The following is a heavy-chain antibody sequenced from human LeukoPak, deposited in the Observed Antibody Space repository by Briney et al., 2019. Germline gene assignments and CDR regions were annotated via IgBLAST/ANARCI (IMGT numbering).Heavy chain of an antibody. V-gene: IGHV4-30-4*08. CDR3: ARHVSGSAMMHYFDY. CDR1: GGSISSGDYY. J-gene: IGHJ4*02. D-gene: IGHD5-18*01. Sequence: SETLSLTCTVSGGSISSGDYYWSWIRQPPGKGLEWIGYIYYSGSTYYNPSLQSRVSISVDTSKNHISLKVFSLTAADTALYYCARHVSGSAMMHYFDYWGQGNLVTVSS. CDR2: IYYSGST.